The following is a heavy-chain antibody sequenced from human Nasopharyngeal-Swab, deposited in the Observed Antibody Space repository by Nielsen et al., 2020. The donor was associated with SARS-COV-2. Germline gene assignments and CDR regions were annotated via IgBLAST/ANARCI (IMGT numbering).Heavy chain of an antibody. D-gene: IGHD6-13*01. J-gene: IGHJ6*02. CDR2: ISWNSGSI. Sequence: GGSLRLSCAASGFTFDDYAMHWVRQAPGKGLEWVSGISWNSGSIGYADSVKGRVTLSRDNAKNSLYLQMNSLRAEDTALYYCATSPFSSSWYDASYYYGMDVWGQGTTVTVSS. CDR1: GFTFDDYA. CDR3: ATSPFSSSWYDASYYYGMDV. V-gene: IGHV3-9*01.